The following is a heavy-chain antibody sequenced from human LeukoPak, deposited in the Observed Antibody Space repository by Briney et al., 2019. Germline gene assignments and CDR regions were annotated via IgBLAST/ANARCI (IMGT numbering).Heavy chain of an antibody. J-gene: IGHJ3*02. Sequence: SETLSLTCTVSGGSISSHYWSWIRQPPGKGLEWIGQIHYSGSSNCNASLKSRVTISVDTSKNQFSLRPSSVTAADTAVYYCARHDVWYAFDIWGQGTMVSVSS. CDR3: ARHDVWYAFDI. D-gene: IGHD2-8*01. CDR2: IHYSGSS. V-gene: IGHV4-59*08. CDR1: GGSISSHY.